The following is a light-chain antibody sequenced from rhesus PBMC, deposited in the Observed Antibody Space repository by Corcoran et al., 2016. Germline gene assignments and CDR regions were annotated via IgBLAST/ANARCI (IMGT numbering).Light chain of an antibody. CDR3: LQDYTTPWT. J-gene: IGKJ1*01. V-gene: IGKV1-94*01. Sequence: DIQMTQSPSSLSASVGDRVTVTCRASQGINRELSWYQQKLGKAPTLLIYLASCLQTGVSSRFNGSGSGTDFTLTISNLQPEDVATYYCLQDYTTPWTFGQGTKVEIK. CDR1: QGINRE. CDR2: LAS.